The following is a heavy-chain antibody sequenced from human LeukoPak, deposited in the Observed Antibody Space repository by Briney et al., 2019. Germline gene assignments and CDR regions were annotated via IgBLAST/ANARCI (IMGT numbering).Heavy chain of an antibody. CDR3: AKDVSELYYFDY. J-gene: IGHJ4*02. Sequence: GGTLRLSCAASGFTFSSYAMSWVRQAPGKGLEWVSAISGSGGSTYYADSVKGRFTISRDNSKNTLYLQMNSLRAEDTAVYYCAKDVSELYYFDYWGQGTLVTVSS. CDR1: GFTFSSYA. D-gene: IGHD1-26*01. V-gene: IGHV3-23*01. CDR2: ISGSGGST.